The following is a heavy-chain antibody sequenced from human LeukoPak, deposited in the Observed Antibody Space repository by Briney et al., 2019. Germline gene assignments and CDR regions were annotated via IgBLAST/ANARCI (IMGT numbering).Heavy chain of an antibody. D-gene: IGHD6-13*01. Sequence: SETLSLTCAVYGGSFSGYYWSWIRQPPGKGLEWIGEINHSGSTNYNPSLKSRVTISVDTSKNQFSLKLSSVTAADTAVYYCTRDSSLSSFYSSNWSRGGGMDVWGQGTTVTVSS. V-gene: IGHV4-34*01. J-gene: IGHJ6*02. CDR3: TRDSSLSSFYSSNWSRGGGMDV. CDR2: INHSGST. CDR1: GGSFSGYY.